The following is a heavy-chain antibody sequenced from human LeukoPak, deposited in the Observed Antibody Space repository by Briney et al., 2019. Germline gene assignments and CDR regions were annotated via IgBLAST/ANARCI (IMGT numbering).Heavy chain of an antibody. CDR3: AKELWFGDREVYYMDV. CDR2: ISSSSSTI. J-gene: IGHJ6*03. D-gene: IGHD3-10*01. Sequence: GGSLRLSCAASGFTFSSYSMNWVRQAPGKGLEWVSYISSSSSTIYYADSVKGRFTISRDNSKNTLYLQMNSLRAEDTAVYYCAKELWFGDREVYYMDVWGKGTTVTVSS. CDR1: GFTFSSYS. V-gene: IGHV3-48*01.